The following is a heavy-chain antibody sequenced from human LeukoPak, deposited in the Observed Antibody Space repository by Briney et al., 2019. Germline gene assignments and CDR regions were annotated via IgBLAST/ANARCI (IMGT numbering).Heavy chain of an antibody. V-gene: IGHV1-2*02. CDR1: GYTFTSYD. CDR3: AREGCTNGVCYLPFDP. CDR2: INPNSGGT. J-gene: IGHJ5*02. Sequence: GASVKVSCKASGYTFTSYDINWVRQATGQGLEWMGWINPNSGGTNYAQKFQGRVTMTRDTSISTAYMELSRLRSDDTAVYYCAREGCTNGVCYLPFDPWGQGTLVTVSS. D-gene: IGHD2-8*01.